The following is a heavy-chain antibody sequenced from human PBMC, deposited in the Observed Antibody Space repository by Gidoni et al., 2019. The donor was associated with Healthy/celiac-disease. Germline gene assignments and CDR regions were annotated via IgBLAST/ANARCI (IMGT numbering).Heavy chain of an antibody. CDR3: SRDPPFGEFLMDV. V-gene: IGHV3-7*01. CDR1: GFTFSSYW. CDR2: IKQEGSEK. J-gene: IGHJ6*02. Sequence: EVQLVESGGGLVQPGGSLRLSCAASGFTFSSYWMSWVRQAPGKGLEWGANIKQEGSEKYYVDSVMGRFTISRDNAKNSLYLQMNSLRAEDTAVYYCSRDPPFGEFLMDVWGQGTTVTVSS. D-gene: IGHD3-10*01.